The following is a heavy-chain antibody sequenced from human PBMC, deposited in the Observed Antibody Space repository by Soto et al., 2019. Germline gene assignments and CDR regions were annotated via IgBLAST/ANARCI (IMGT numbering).Heavy chain of an antibody. J-gene: IGHJ3*01. CDR1: GLTISGKKY. CDR2: LYDVDGS. Sequence: SLRLSCAAFGLTISGKKYVAWVRQAPGKGLEWVSALYDVDGSFYADSVKGRFTTSSDSSKTTVYLQMNDLRPDDTAVYYCATWHEREHAYDVWGQGTTVTVSS. V-gene: IGHV3-53*01. D-gene: IGHD1-1*01. CDR3: ATWHEREHAYDV.